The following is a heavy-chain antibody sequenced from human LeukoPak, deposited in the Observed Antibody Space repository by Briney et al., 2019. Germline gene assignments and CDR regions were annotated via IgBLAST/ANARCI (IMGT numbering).Heavy chain of an antibody. J-gene: IGHJ4*02. CDR2: IYHSGST. CDR3: ARDYEDYRVYSSSVGFDY. V-gene: IGHV4-30-2*01. D-gene: IGHD6-6*01. Sequence: PSETLSLTCTVSGGFISSGGYYWSWIRQPPGKGLEWIGYIYHSGSTYYNPSLKSRVTISVDRSKNQFSLKLSSVTAADTAVYYCARDYEDYRVYSSSVGFDYWGQGTLVTVSS. CDR1: GGFISSGGYY.